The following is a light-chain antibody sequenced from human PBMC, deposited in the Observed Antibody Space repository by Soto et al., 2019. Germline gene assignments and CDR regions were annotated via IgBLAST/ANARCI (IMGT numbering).Light chain of an antibody. CDR2: DVS. Sequence: QSALTQPASVSGSPGQSITISCTGTSSDVGRYHYVSWYQQHPGKAPKLMIYDVSNRPSGVSNRFSGSKSGNTASLTISGLQAEDEADYYCNSYTTNSTWVFGGGTKVTVL. J-gene: IGLJ3*02. V-gene: IGLV2-14*01. CDR1: SSDVGRYHY. CDR3: NSYTTNSTWV.